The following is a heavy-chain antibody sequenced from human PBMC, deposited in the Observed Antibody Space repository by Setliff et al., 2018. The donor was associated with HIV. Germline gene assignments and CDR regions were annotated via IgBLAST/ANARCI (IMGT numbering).Heavy chain of an antibody. CDR3: ATRLLGYSGYGY. J-gene: IGHJ4*02. CDR1: GYNFATYY. V-gene: IGHV5-51*01. CDR2: VNPGDPST. D-gene: IGHD5-12*01. Sequence: LGESLKISCRTSGYNFATYYIAWVRQMPGKGPEWMGSVNPGDPSTKYNPSLQGQVTMSADKLINTAYLQWSSLKASDTAMYYCATRLLGYSGYGYWGQGTLVTVSS.